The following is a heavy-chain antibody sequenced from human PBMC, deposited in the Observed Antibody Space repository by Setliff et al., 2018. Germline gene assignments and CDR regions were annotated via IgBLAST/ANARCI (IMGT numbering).Heavy chain of an antibody. CDR3: ARHVGPADRADYFQH. CDR1: GGAIGNNIYY. Sequence: PSETLSLTCTVSGGAIGNNIYYWGWIRRPPGKGLEWIGSIYFSGSTYYNPSLKSRVSMSVDSSKNQFSLNLNSVTAADTGVYYCARHVGPADRADYFQHWGQGTLVT. V-gene: IGHV4-39*01. J-gene: IGHJ1*01. CDR2: IYFSGST.